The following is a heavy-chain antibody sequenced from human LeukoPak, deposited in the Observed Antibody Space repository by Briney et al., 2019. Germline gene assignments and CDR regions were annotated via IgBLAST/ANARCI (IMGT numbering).Heavy chain of an antibody. CDR1: GFTFSSYA. D-gene: IGHD2-21*01. CDR3: AKDGTYCGGDCPPYFDY. J-gene: IGHJ4*02. Sequence: PGGSLRLSXAASGFTFSSYAMSWVRQAPGKGLEWVSAISGSGGSTHYADSVKGRFTISRDNSKNTLYLQMNSLRAEDTAVYYCAKDGTYCGGDCPPYFDYWGQGTLVTVSS. CDR2: ISGSGGST. V-gene: IGHV3-23*01.